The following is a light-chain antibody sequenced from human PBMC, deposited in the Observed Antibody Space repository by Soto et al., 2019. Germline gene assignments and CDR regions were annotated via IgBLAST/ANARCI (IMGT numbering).Light chain of an antibody. V-gene: IGLV2-8*01. J-gene: IGLJ2*01. CDR1: STDVGAYIF. CDR3: SIYAGGKNVV. Sequence: QSALTQPPSASGSPGQSVAISCTGTSTDVGAYIFVSWYQQPPGKAPKLMIYEVSQRPSGVPDRFSGSKSGNTASLTVSGLQAEDEADYCWSIYAGGKNVVFGGGTKLTVL. CDR2: EVS.